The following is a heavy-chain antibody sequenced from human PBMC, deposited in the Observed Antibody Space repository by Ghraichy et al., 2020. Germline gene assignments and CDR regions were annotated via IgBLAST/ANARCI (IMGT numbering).Heavy chain of an antibody. V-gene: IGHV4-34*01. CDR1: GGSFSGYY. CDR3: ARMYYYDSRRIDY. J-gene: IGHJ4*02. Sequence: SETLSLTCAVYGGSFSGYYWSWIRQPPGKGLEWIGEINHSGSTNYNPSLKSRVTISVDTSKNQFSLKLSSVTAADTAVYYCARMYYYDSRRIDYWGQETLVTVSS. CDR2: INHSGST. D-gene: IGHD3-22*01.